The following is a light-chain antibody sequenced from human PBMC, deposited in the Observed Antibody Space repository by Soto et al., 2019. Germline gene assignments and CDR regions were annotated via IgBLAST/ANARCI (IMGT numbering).Light chain of an antibody. CDR3: ATWDGSLPGEV. J-gene: IGLJ2*01. CDR1: SSNIGNNY. V-gene: IGLV1-51*01. CDR2: DNN. Sequence: VLTQSPSVSAAPGQKVTISCSGSSSNIGNNYVSWYRQLPGTAPKLLIYDNNKRPSGIPDRFSGSKSGTSGTLDITGLQTGDEADYYCATWDGSLPGEVFGGGTKVTVL.